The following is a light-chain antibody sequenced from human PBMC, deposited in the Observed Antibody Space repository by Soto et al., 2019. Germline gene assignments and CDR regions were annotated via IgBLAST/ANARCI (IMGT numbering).Light chain of an antibody. CDR3: QQYNNWPQT. CDR2: GAS. V-gene: IGKV3D-15*01. Sequence: EIVFTQSPGTLSLSPGEGATLSCRASQSVSSSYLAWYQQKPGQAPRLLIYGASSRATGIPARFTGSGSGTEFTLSISSLQSEDFGIYYCQQYNNWPQTFGQGTKVDIK. J-gene: IGKJ1*01. CDR1: QSVSSSY.